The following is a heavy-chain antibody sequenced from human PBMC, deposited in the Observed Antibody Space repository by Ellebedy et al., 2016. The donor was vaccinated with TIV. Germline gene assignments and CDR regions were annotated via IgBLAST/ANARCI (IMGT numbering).Heavy chain of an antibody. D-gene: IGHD6-19*01. J-gene: IGHJ1*01. CDR3: ARVLSDWYSPFSQ. V-gene: IGHV1-69*10. CDR2: IIPTVGIV. CDR1: GDTFRTFV. Sequence: ASVKVSCKASGDTFRTFVLSWVRQAPGQGLEWVGGIIPTVGIVNYAQKLQGRVTITADKSTSTGYMELTSLRSEDTAVYYCARVLSDWYSPFSQWGQGTLVTVSS.